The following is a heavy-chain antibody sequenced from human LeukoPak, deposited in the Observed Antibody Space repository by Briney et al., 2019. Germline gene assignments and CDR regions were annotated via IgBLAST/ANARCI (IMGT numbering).Heavy chain of an antibody. CDR3: ARTPYTSGFLFYFDY. D-gene: IGHD6-19*01. CDR2: IYYSGST. J-gene: IGHJ4*02. CDR1: GGSISSSSYY. Sequence: SETLSLTCTVSGGSISSSSYYWGWIRQPPGKGLEWIGSIYYSGSTYYNPSLKSRVTISVDTSKNQFSLKLSSVTAADTAVYYCARTPYTSGFLFYFDYWGQGTLVTVPS. V-gene: IGHV4-39*07.